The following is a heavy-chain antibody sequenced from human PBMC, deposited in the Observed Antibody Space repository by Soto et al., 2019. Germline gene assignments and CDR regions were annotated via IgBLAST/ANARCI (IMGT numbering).Heavy chain of an antibody. V-gene: IGHV1-8*01. CDR2: MNPNSGNT. Sequence: ASVKVSCKASGYTFTSYDINWVRQATGQGLEWMGWMNPNSGNTGYAQKFQGRVTMTRNTSISTAYMELSSLRSEDTAVYYCARAPYYDFWSGYPRWFDPWGQGTLVTVSS. J-gene: IGHJ5*02. D-gene: IGHD3-3*01. CDR1: GYTFTSYD. CDR3: ARAPYYDFWSGYPRWFDP.